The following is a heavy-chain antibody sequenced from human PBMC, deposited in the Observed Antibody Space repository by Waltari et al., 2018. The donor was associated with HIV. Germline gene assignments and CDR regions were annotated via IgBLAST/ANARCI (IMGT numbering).Heavy chain of an antibody. CDR1: GFNLTHHW. CDR2: LTKDGRNA. V-gene: IGHV3-74*01. J-gene: IGHJ1*01. Sequence: EVQLVESGGGLVQPGESLRLPCVASGFNLTHHWMHWVRQVSGKGPLWVSRLTKDGRNAIYADSVKGRFTISRDIAKNTLYLELRRVGVEDSGVYYCVRNEVWQRFHYFEHWGQGTLVTVSS. D-gene: IGHD3-16*01. CDR3: VRNEVWQRFHYFEH.